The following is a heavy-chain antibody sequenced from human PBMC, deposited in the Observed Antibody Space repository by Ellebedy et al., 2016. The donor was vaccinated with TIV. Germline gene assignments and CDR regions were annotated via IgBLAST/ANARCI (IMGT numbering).Heavy chain of an antibody. CDR2: ISGSGGST. D-gene: IGHD3-3*02. J-gene: IGHJ5*02. Sequence: GESLKISXAASGFTFSSYSMNWVRQAPGKGLEWVSAISGSGGSTYYADSVKGRFTISRDNSKNTLYLQMNSLRDEDTAVYYCAREPHLKHFWSGYFLFDPWGQGTLVTVSS. CDR1: GFTFSSYS. V-gene: IGHV3-23*01. CDR3: AREPHLKHFWSGYFLFDP.